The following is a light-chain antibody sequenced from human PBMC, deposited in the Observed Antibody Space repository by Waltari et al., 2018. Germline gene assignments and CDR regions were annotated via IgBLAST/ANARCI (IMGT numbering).Light chain of an antibody. CDR2: EGS. CDR3: CSYAGSGTFG. V-gene: IGLV2-23*01. CDR1: NSDVGSYNL. Sequence: QSALTQPASVSGSPGQSITISCSGTNSDVGSYNLVSWYQQHPGKAPKPMIYEGSKRPPGVPNRFSGSKSGNTASLTISGLQAEDDADYYCCSYAGSGTFGFGTGAKVTVV. J-gene: IGLJ1*01.